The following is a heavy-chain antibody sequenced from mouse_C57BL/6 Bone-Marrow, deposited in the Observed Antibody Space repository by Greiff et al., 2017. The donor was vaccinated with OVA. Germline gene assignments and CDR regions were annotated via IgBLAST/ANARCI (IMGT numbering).Heavy chain of an antibody. D-gene: IGHD2-5*01. CDR1: GFTFTDYY. J-gene: IGHJ3*01. Sequence: EVQGVESGGGLVQPGGSLSLSCAASGFTFTDYYMSWVRQPPGKALEWLGFIRNKANGYTTEYSESVKGRFTISRDNSQSILYLQMNALRAEDSATYYCARYYSNYSLFAYWGQGTLVTVSA. V-gene: IGHV7-3*01. CDR3: ARYYSNYSLFAY. CDR2: IRNKANGYTT.